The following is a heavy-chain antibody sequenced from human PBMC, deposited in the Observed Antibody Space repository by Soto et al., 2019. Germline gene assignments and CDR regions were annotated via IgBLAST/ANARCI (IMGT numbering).Heavy chain of an antibody. CDR2: IKSKTDGGTT. J-gene: IGHJ6*02. Sequence: EVQLVESGGGLVKPGGSLRLSCAASGFTFSNAWMNWVRQAPGKGLEWVGRIKSKTDGGTTDYAAPVKGRFTISRDDSKNTLYLQMNSLQTEDTAVYYCTTAGWQQLVWVGYGMDVWGQGTTVTVSS. V-gene: IGHV3-15*07. CDR1: GFTFSNAW. D-gene: IGHD6-13*01. CDR3: TTAGWQQLVWVGYGMDV.